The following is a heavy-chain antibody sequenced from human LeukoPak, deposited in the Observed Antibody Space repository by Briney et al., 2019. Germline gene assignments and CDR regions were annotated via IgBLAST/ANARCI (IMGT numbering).Heavy chain of an antibody. Sequence: PGGSLRLSCAASGFTFSSYAMHWVRQAPGKGLEWVAVISYDGSNKYYADSVKGRFTISRDNSKNTLYLQMNSLRAEDTAVYYCAREASRQEATRRRPTRGPFDYWGQGNLVTVSS. CDR2: ISYDGSNK. V-gene: IGHV3-30*04. CDR1: GFTFSSYA. J-gene: IGHJ4*02. CDR3: AREASRQEATRRRPTRGPFDY. D-gene: IGHD2-15*01.